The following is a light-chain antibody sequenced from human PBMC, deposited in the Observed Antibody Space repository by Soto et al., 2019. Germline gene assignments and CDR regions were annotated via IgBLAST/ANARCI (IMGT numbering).Light chain of an antibody. J-gene: IGKJ4*01. CDR1: ENIFKF. CDR2: AAS. V-gene: IGKV1-5*01. CDR3: QHYHSQSIT. Sequence: DILLIQSPATLSASVGDRITITCRASENIFKFLAWYQQRSGSAPNLLIYAASDLERGVPSRFSGSGSGTEVTLTIDNLQPNESATYFCQHYHSQSITFGGGTQVDVK.